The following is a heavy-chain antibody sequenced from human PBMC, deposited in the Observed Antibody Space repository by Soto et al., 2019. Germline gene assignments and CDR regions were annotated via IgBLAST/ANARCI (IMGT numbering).Heavy chain of an antibody. CDR3: ARVSGTVAGTGPIDY. CDR1: GGTFSSYT. D-gene: IGHD6-19*01. V-gene: IGHV1-69*02. Sequence: SVKVSCKASGGTFSSYTISWVRQAPGQGLEWMGRIIPILGIANYAQKFQGRVTITADKSTSTAYMELSSLRSEDTAVYYCARVSGTVAGTGPIDYWGQGTLVTVSS. J-gene: IGHJ4*02. CDR2: IIPILGIA.